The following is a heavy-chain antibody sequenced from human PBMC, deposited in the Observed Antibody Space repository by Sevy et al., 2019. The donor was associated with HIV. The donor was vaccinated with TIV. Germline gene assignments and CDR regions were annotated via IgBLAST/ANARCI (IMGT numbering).Heavy chain of an antibody. J-gene: IGHJ6*03. CDR2: ISSSSSYI. Sequence: GGSLRLSFAASGFTFSSYSMNWVRQAPGKGLEWVSSISSSSSYIYYADSVKGRFTISRDNAKNSLYLQMNSLRAEDTAVYYCARVADYDFWSGYEQYYYYMDVWGKGTTVTVSS. CDR3: ARVADYDFWSGYEQYYYYMDV. D-gene: IGHD3-3*01. V-gene: IGHV3-21*01. CDR1: GFTFSSYS.